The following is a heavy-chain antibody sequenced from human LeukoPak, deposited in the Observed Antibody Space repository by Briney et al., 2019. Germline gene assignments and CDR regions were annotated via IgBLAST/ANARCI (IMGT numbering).Heavy chain of an antibody. CDR2: IYSGGST. Sequence: GGSLRLSCAASGFTVSSNYMSWVRQAPGKGLEWVSVIYSGGSTYYADSVKGRFTISRDNSKNTLYHQMNSLRAEDTAVYYCASGSVVVPAAFDYWGQGTLVTVSS. CDR1: GFTVSSNY. CDR3: ASGSVVVPAAFDY. J-gene: IGHJ4*02. V-gene: IGHV3-53*01. D-gene: IGHD2-2*01.